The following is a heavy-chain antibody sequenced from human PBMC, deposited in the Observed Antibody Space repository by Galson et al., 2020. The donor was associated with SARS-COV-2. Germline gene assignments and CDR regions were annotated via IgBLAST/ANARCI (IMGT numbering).Heavy chain of an antibody. J-gene: IGHJ6*02. CDR3: AKDILYGSGGDGHFYGVGA. CDR2: ISWDSDYI. CDR1: GFTFEDYA. Sequence: TGGSLRLSCAASGFTFEDYAMHWVRQFPGKGLEWVAGISWDSDYIDYADSVKGRFTISRDNAKNSLYLQMNSLSADDTAWYYCAKDILYGSGGDGHFYGVGAWGQVIRCTVAS. V-gene: IGHV3-9*01. D-gene: IGHD3-10*01.